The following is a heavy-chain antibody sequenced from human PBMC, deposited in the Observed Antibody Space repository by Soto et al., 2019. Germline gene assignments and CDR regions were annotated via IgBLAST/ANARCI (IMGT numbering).Heavy chain of an antibody. Sequence: EVQLLESGGGLVQPGGSLRLSCAASGFTFSSYAMSWVRQAPGKGLEWVSAISGSGGSTYYADSVKGRFTISRDNSKNPLYLQMNSLRAEDTAVYYCAKLKSVAGTTRPEYYFDYWGQGTLVTVSS. CDR1: GFTFSSYA. J-gene: IGHJ4*02. D-gene: IGHD6-19*01. CDR2: ISGSGGST. CDR3: AKLKSVAGTTRPEYYFDY. V-gene: IGHV3-23*01.